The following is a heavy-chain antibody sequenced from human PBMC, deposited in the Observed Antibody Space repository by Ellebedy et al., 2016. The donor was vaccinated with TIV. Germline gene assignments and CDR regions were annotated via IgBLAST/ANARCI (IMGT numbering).Heavy chain of an antibody. CDR1: GFTFSSYF. J-gene: IGHJ5*02. CDR3: ARDKDGGYGFDP. V-gene: IGHV3-64*01. Sequence: GESLKISCAASGFTFSSYFMHWVRQAPGMGLEYLASISGKGDITYYANSVKGRFTISRDNSKNTLYLQLGRLRGEDMAVYYCARDKDGGYGFDPWGQGTLVTVSS. D-gene: IGHD5-12*01. CDR2: ISGKGDIT.